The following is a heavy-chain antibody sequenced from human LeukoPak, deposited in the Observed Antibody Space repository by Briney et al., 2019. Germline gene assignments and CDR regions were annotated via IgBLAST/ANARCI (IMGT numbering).Heavy chain of an antibody. CDR2: MYYSGST. CDR1: GGVFSGYY. CDR3: ARPYYYDSRIDP. V-gene: IGHV4-30-4*08. J-gene: IGHJ5*02. Sequence: PSETLSLTCAVYGGVFSGYYWSWIRQPPGKGLEWIAYMYYSGSTYYNPSLKSRVTMSADTSKNQLSLKLSSVTAADTAVYYCARPYYYDSRIDPWGQGILVTVSS. D-gene: IGHD3-22*01.